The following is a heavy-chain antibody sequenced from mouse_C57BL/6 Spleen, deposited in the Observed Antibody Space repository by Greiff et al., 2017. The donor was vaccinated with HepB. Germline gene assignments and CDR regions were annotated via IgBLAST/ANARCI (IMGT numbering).Heavy chain of an antibody. V-gene: IGHV1-69*01. CDR3: ARSLTGTRYFDY. J-gene: IGHJ2*01. Sequence: QVQLQQPGAELVMPGASVKLSCKASGYTFTSYWMHWVKQRPGQGLEWIGEIDPSDSYTNYNQKFKGKSTLTVDKSSSTAYMQLSSLTSEDSAVYYCARSLTGTRYFDYWGKGTTLTVSS. CDR2: IDPSDSYT. D-gene: IGHD4-1*01. CDR1: GYTFTSYW.